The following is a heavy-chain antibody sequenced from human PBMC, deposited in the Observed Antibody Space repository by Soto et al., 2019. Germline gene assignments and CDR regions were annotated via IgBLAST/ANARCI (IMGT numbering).Heavy chain of an antibody. D-gene: IGHD4-17*01. V-gene: IGHV3-15*01. CDR3: TTRYKVTTVGIGY. J-gene: IGHJ4*02. CDR2: IKSKTDGGTA. CDR1: GFAFSNAW. Sequence: EVQLVESGGGLVKPGGSLRLSCAASGFAFSNAWMSWVRQAPGKGLEWVGRIKSKTDGGTADYAAPVKGRFNISRDDSKNTMYLQMNSLKIEDTAVYYCTTRYKVTTVGIGYWGQGTLVTFSS.